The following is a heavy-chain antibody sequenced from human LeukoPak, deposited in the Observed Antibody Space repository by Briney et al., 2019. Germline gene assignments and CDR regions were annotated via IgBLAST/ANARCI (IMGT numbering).Heavy chain of an antibody. V-gene: IGHV4-59*01. J-gene: IGHJ4*02. Sequence: SETLSPTCTVSGGSISSYYWSWIRQPPGKGLEWIGYIYYSGSTNYNPSLKSRVTISVDTSKNQFSLKLSSVTAADTAVYYCASGYSYFDYWGQGTLVTVSS. D-gene: IGHD5-18*01. CDR3: ASGYSYFDY. CDR2: IYYSGST. CDR1: GGSISSYY.